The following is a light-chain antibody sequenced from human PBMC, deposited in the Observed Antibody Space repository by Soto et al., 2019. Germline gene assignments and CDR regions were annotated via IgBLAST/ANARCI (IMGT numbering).Light chain of an antibody. CDR2: GAS. J-gene: IGKJ4*01. CDR3: QQYGSSPLT. CDR1: QRVTSSS. V-gene: IGKV3-20*01. Sequence: EIVLTQSPGTLSFPPGERATLSSRASQRVTSSSLAWYQQKPGQAPGLLIYGASSRATGIPDRFSGSGSGTDFTLTISRLEPEDVAVYYCQQYGSSPLTFGGGTKVEIK.